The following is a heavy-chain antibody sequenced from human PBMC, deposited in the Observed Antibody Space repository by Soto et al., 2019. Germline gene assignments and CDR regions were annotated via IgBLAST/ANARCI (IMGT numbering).Heavy chain of an antibody. Sequence: QITLKESGPTLVKPTQTLTLTGTLSGFSLTTDRVGVGWIRQPPGEALEWLAVIYWDDSKTYRPSLESRLTITKDTSKNQVALTMTNMDSLDTATYYCAHAYVGRSLYWCQGTLVTCSS. D-gene: IGHD3-10*02. V-gene: IGHV2-5*02. J-gene: IGHJ4*02. CDR3: AHAYVGRSLY. CDR2: IYWDDSK. CDR1: GFSLTTDRVG.